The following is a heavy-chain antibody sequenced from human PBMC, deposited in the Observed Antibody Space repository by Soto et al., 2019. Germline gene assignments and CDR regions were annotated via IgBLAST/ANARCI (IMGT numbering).Heavy chain of an antibody. CDR3: TRGGYNWFDP. J-gene: IGHJ5*02. CDR2: TYYRSKWYS. CDR1: GDSVSSNSPP. Sequence: PWQTLSLPCAISGDSVSSNSPPWNWIRQSPSRGLEWLGRTYYRSKWYSDYAVSVKSRITINADTSKNQFSLQLNSVTPEDTAIYYCTRGGYNWFDPWGQGTLVTVSS. V-gene: IGHV6-1*01.